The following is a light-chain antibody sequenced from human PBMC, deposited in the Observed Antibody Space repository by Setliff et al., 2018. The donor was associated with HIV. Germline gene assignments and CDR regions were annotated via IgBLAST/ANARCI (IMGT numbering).Light chain of an antibody. Sequence: QSALTQPASVSGSPGQSITISCTGTSSDVGGYNHVSWYQQHPGKAPKLMTYDVSNRPSGISNRFSGSKSGNTASLTISGLQAEDEADYYCSSYTSSSTNVVFGGGTKVTVL. CDR2: DVS. J-gene: IGLJ2*01. CDR3: SSYTSSSTNVV. CDR1: SSDVGGYNH. V-gene: IGLV2-14*03.